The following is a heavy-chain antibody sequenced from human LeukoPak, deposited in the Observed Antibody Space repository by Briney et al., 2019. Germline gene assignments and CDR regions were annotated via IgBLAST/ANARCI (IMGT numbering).Heavy chain of an antibody. V-gene: IGHV3-66*01. D-gene: IGHD3-10*01. J-gene: IGHJ4*02. Sequence: PRGSLRLSCAASGFTVSSNYMSWVRQAPGKGLEWVSVIYSGGSTYYADSVKGRFTISRDNAKNSLYLQMNSLRAEDTAVYYCARLRDFDYWGQGTLVTVSS. CDR3: ARLRDFDY. CDR2: IYSGGST. CDR1: GFTVSSNY.